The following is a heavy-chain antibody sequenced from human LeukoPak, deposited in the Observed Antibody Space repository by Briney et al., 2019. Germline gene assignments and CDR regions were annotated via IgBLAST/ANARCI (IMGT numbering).Heavy chain of an antibody. CDR3: ARRWYDYVWGSYRYTLAPYYFDY. D-gene: IGHD3-16*02. J-gene: IGHJ4*02. CDR1: GFTFSSYW. V-gene: IGHV3-7*01. CDR2: IKQDGSEK. Sequence: PGGSLRLSCAASGFTFSSYWMSWVRQAQGKGLEWVANIKQDGSEKYYVDSVKGRFTISRDNAKNSLYLQMNSLRAEDTAVYYCARRWYDYVWGSYRYTLAPYYFDYWGQGTLVTVSS.